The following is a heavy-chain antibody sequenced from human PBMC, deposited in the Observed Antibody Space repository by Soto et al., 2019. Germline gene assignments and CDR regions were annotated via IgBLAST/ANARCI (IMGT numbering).Heavy chain of an antibody. CDR3: AGRDWHYYFEY. CDR2: IYYSGST. V-gene: IGHV4-59*01. J-gene: IGHJ4*02. Sequence: SGTLCVTWTVAGGSSGGYDWSWIRQPPGKGLEWIGYIYYSGSTNDNPSLKSRVTISVDTSKNQFSLKLSSVTAADTAVYYCAGRDWHYYFEYWGQGTLVTVSS. CDR1: GGSSGGYD. D-gene: IGHD2-21*02.